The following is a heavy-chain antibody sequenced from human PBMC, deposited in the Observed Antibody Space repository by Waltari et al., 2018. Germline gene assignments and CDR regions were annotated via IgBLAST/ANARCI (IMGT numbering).Heavy chain of an antibody. V-gene: IGHV3-7*01. CDR2: IRQDGSEK. D-gene: IGHD2-2*01. CDR1: GFTFSSYW. J-gene: IGHJ4*02. Sequence: ETHLVESGGGLVQPGGSLRLSCAAYGFTFSSYWMTWVRQAPGKGLEWVANIRQDGSEKYYVDSVKGRFTISRDNAKNSLYLQMNSLKADDTAVYYCARSSSTEFDSWGQGTLVTVSS. CDR3: ARSSSTEFDS.